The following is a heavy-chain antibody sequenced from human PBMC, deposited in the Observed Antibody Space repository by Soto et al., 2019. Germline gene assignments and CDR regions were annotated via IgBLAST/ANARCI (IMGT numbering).Heavy chain of an antibody. V-gene: IGHV4-4*07. J-gene: IGHJ3*01. D-gene: IGHD7-27*01. CDR3: ARDQSGAADV. CDR2: ISATGTT. CDR1: GDSMSTYY. Sequence: PSETLSLTCTVSGDSMSTYYWNWIRQSAEKGLEWIGRISATGTTTYIPSLKSRITLSVDTSKNEFSLNLKFVTAADTAVYFCARDQSGAADVWGQGTMVTVS.